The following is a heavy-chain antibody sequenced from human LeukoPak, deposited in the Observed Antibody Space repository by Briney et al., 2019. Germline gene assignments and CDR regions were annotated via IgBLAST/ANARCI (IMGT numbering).Heavy chain of an antibody. V-gene: IGHV3-23*01. Sequence: GGSLRLSCAASGFTFSNYAIHWVRQAPGKGLEWVSATSGSGGSTYYADSVKGRFTISRDNSKNTLYLQMNSLRAEDTAVYYCAKGGIGYYDILTGTSDAFDIWGQGTMVTVSS. J-gene: IGHJ3*02. CDR1: GFTFSNYA. CDR2: TSGSGGST. CDR3: AKGGIGYYDILTGTSDAFDI. D-gene: IGHD3-9*01.